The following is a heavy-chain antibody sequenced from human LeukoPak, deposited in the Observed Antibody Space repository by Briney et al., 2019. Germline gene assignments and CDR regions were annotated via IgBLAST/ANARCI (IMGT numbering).Heavy chain of an antibody. D-gene: IGHD5-12*01. CDR2: IYYSGST. Sequence: PSETLPLTCTVSGGSISSYYWSWIRQPPGKGLEWIGYIYYSGSTNYNPSLKSRVTISVDTSKNQFSLKLSSVTAADTAVYYCARTLRGYSGYDLGGYYFDYWGQGTLVTVSS. CDR3: ARTLRGYSGYDLGGYYFDY. CDR1: GGSISSYY. V-gene: IGHV4-59*01. J-gene: IGHJ4*02.